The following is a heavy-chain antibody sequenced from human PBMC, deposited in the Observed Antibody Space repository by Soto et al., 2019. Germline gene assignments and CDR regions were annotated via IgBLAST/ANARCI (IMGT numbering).Heavy chain of an antibody. D-gene: IGHD3-10*01. CDR1: GFSLSTSGVG. J-gene: IGHJ3*02. CDR3: AHRYYNSAHDVFDI. Sequence: QITLKESGPTLVKPTQTLTLTCTFSGFSLSTSGVGVGWIRQPPGKALEWLTLIYWNDDKVYSPSLKSRLTITKDTSKNQVVLRMTNMDPVDTATYYCAHRYYNSAHDVFDIWGQGTMVTVSS. V-gene: IGHV2-5*01. CDR2: IYWNDDK.